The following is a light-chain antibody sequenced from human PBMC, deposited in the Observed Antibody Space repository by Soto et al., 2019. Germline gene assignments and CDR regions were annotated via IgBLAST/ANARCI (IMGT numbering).Light chain of an antibody. CDR3: QSYDSSLSGFYV. Sequence: QSVLTQPPPVSGAPGQRVTISCTGSSSNIGAGYDVHWYQQLPGTAPKLLIYGNNNRPSGVPDRFSGSKSDTSASLAITGLQAEDEADYYCQSYDSSLSGFYVFGTGTKVTVL. V-gene: IGLV1-40*01. CDR2: GNN. J-gene: IGLJ1*01. CDR1: SSNIGAGYD.